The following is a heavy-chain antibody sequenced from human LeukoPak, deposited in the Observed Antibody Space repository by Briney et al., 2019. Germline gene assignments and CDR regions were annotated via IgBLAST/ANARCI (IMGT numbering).Heavy chain of an antibody. CDR2: INWSGGST. D-gene: IGHD3-10*01. J-gene: IGHJ4*02. CDR1: GGSISSYY. V-gene: IGHV3-20*04. Sequence: ETLSLTCTVSGGSISSYYWSWIRQPPGKGLEWVSGINWSGGSTGYADSVKGRFTISRDNAKNSLYLQMNSLRAEDTALYYCARDLLNYYGSGSIFWGQGTLVTVSS. CDR3: ARDLLNYYGSGSIF.